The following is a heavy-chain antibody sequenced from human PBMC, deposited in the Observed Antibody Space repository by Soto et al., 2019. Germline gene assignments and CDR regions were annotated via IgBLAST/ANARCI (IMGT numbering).Heavy chain of an antibody. CDR3: ARDPPPPDY. J-gene: IGHJ4*02. Sequence: ASVKVSCKASGYTFTSYDINWVRQATGQGLEWMGWISANNGNTNYAQKLQGRVTMTTDTSTSTAYMELRSLRSDDTAVYYCARDPPPPDYWGQGTLVTVSS. CDR1: GYTFTSYD. CDR2: ISANNGNT. V-gene: IGHV1-18*01.